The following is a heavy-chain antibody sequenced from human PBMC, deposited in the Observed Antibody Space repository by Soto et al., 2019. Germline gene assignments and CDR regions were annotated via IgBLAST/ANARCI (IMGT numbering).Heavy chain of an antibody. CDR2: IYYSGST. CDR3: ARAVDLWSGYYTPPYYYYGMDV. D-gene: IGHD3-3*01. V-gene: IGHV4-31*03. Sequence: PSETLSLTCTVSGGSISSGGYYWSWIRQHPGKGLEWIGYIYYSGSTYYNPSLKSRVTISVDTSKNQFSLKLSSVTAADTAVYYCARAVDLWSGYYTPPYYYYGMDVWGQGTTVTVSS. J-gene: IGHJ6*02. CDR1: GGSISSGGYY.